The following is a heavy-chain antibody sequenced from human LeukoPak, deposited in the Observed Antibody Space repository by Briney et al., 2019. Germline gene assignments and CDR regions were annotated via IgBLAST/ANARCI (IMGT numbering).Heavy chain of an antibody. D-gene: IGHD3-3*01. CDR2: IYPGDSDT. CDR3: ARHWVYDFWSGTTMDV. CDR1: GYSFPSYW. V-gene: IGHV5-51*01. Sequence: GESLKISCKGSGYSFPSYWIGWVRQMPGEGLEWMGIIYPGDSDTRCSPPFQGQATISADKSISTAYLQWSSLKPSDTSMYYCARHWVYDFWSGTTMDVWGQGTTVTVSS. J-gene: IGHJ6*02.